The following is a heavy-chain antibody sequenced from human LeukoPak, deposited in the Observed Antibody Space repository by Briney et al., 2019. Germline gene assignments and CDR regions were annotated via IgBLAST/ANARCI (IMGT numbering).Heavy chain of an antibody. Sequence: PGGSLRLSCAASGFTFSSYEMNWVRQAPGKGLEWVSSISSSSSYIYYADSVKGRFTISRDNAKNSLYLQMNSLRAEDTAVYYCARDLIVRGVSYDAFDIWGQGTMVTVSS. CDR2: ISSSSSYI. CDR3: ARDLIVRGVSYDAFDI. CDR1: GFTFSSYE. V-gene: IGHV3-21*01. D-gene: IGHD3-10*01. J-gene: IGHJ3*02.